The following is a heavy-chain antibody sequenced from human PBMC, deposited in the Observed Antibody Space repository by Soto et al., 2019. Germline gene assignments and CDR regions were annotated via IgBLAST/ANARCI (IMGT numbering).Heavy chain of an antibody. D-gene: IGHD5-12*01. V-gene: IGHV1-69*02. Sequence: QVPLVQSGAEVKKPGSSVKVSCKASGGTFSSYTISWVRQAPGQGLEWMGRIIPILGIANYAQKFQGRVTITADKSTSTAYMELSSLRSEDTAVYYCASVRGYSGYHPFDYWGQGTLVTVSS. CDR3: ASVRGYSGYHPFDY. CDR2: IIPILGIA. J-gene: IGHJ4*02. CDR1: GGTFSSYT.